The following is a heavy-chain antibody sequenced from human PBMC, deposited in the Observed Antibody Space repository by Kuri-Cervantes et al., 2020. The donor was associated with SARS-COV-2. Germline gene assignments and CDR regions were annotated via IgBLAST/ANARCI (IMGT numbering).Heavy chain of an antibody. D-gene: IGHD6-13*01. CDR3: ARGSSSWDFDY. J-gene: IGHJ4*02. CDR1: GGSISSYY. CDR2: IYYSAGT. V-gene: IGHV4-59*01. Sequence: ESLKISCTVSGGSISSYYWSWIRQPPGKGLEWIGYIYYSAGTNDNPSLKSRVTISVDTSKNQFSLKLSSVTAADTAVYYCARGSSSWDFDYWGEGTLVTVSS.